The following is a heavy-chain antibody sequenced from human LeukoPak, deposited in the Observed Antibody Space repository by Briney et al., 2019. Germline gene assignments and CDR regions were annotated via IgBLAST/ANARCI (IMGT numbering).Heavy chain of an antibody. Sequence: GGSLRLSCAASGFTFSSYGMHWVRQAPGKGLEWVAVIWYDGSNKYYADSVKGRFTISRDNSKNTLYLQMNSLRAEDTAVYYCARDIRFGEVDYWGQGTLVTVSS. CDR1: GFTFSSYG. J-gene: IGHJ4*02. CDR2: IWYDGSNK. V-gene: IGHV3-33*01. D-gene: IGHD3-10*01. CDR3: ARDIRFGEVDY.